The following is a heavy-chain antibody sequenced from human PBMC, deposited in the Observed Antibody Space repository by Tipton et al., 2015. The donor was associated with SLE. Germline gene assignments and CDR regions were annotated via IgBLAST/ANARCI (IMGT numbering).Heavy chain of an antibody. D-gene: IGHD6-19*01. V-gene: IGHV4-61*02. J-gene: IGHJ6*03. CDR3: ARETEDTGWIHSRDYIYYYYYVDV. Sequence: TLSLTCTVSGSSLSGDTYYWSWIRQPAGEGLEWIGRIFTSGNTNYNPSLKSRVTISVDTSKNQFSLELSSVTAADTAVYYCARETEDTGWIHSRDYIYYYYYVDVWRQGTTVTVSS. CDR2: IFTSGNT. CDR1: GSSLSGDTYY.